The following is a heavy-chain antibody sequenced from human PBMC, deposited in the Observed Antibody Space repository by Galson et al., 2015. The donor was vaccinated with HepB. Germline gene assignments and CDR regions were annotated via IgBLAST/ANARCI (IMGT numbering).Heavy chain of an antibody. CDR1: GFTFSSYA. V-gene: IGHV3-64*01. CDR2: ISSNGGST. CDR3: ARGLGNWYFDL. J-gene: IGHJ2*01. Sequence: SLRLSCAASGFTFSSYAMHWVRQAPGKGLEYVSAISSNGGSTYYANSVKGRFTISRDNSKNTLYLQMGSLRAEDMAVYYCARGLGNWYFDLWGRGTLVTVSS. D-gene: IGHD7-27*01.